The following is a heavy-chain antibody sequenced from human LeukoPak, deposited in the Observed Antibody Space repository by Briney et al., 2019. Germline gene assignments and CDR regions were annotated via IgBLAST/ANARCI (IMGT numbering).Heavy chain of an antibody. CDR2: ISTSKGDT. D-gene: IGHD4-11*01. CDR1: GYTFTTNG. Sequence: ASVKVSCKTSGYTFTTNGISWVRQAPGQGLEWMGWISTSKGDTNYAQKFKGRLTETTDRSTSTAYMELRSLSSDDTAVYYCARDWPTVITDYWGQGTLVTVSS. V-gene: IGHV1-18*01. J-gene: IGHJ4*02. CDR3: ARDWPTVITDY.